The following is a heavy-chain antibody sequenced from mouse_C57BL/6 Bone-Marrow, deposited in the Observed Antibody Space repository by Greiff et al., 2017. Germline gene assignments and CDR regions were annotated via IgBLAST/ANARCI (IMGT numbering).Heavy chain of an antibody. CDR2: ISSGGDYI. V-gene: IGHV5-9-1*02. D-gene: IGHD2-3*01. CDR1: GFTFSSYA. Sequence: EVQRVESGEGLVKPGGSLKLSCAASGFTFSSYAMSWVRQTPEKRLEWVAYISSGGDYIYYADTVKGRFTISRDNARNTLYLQMSSLKSEDTAMYYCTRDDGYPYYAMDYWGQGTSVTVSS. CDR3: TRDDGYPYYAMDY. J-gene: IGHJ4*01.